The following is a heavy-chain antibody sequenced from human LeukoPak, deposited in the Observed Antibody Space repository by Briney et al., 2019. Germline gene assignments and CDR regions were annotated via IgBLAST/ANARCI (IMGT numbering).Heavy chain of an antibody. CDR3: AKEPYAFWSGYYVWGNYFDY. CDR2: SSGSGGST. V-gene: IGHV3-23*01. CDR1: GFTISSYA. D-gene: IGHD3-3*01. Sequence: WGSLRLSCAASGFTISSYAMSWVRQAPGKGLELVSASSGSGGSTYYADSVKGRFTISRDNSKNTLYLQMNSLRAEDTAVYYCAKEPYAFWSGYYVWGNYFDYWGQGTLVTVSS. J-gene: IGHJ4*02.